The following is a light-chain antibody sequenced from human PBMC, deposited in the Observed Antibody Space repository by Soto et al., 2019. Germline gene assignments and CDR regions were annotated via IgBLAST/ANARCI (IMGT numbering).Light chain of an antibody. CDR2: DVS. CDR1: QSVSSD. CDR3: QQRDSWPLT. V-gene: IGKV3-11*01. J-gene: IGKJ4*01. Sequence: EIVLTQSPATLSLSPGERATLSCRASQSVSSDLAWYQQKPGQAPRLLIYDVSDRATGVPARFSGSGSGTDCTRTISRLEPEDYAIYYCQQRDSWPLTFGGGTKVEIK.